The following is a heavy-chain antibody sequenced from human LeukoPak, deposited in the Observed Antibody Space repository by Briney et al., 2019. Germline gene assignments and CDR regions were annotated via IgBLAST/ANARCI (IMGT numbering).Heavy chain of an antibody. CDR3: AVGVRGVYDC. Sequence: ASVKVSCKASGGTFSSYAISWVRQAPGQGLEWMGRIIPIFGTANYAQKFQGRVTITTDESTSTAYMELSSLRSEDTAVYYCAVGVRGVYDCWGQGTLVTVSS. CDR1: GGTFSSYA. J-gene: IGHJ4*02. CDR2: IIPIFGTA. D-gene: IGHD3-10*02. V-gene: IGHV1-69*05.